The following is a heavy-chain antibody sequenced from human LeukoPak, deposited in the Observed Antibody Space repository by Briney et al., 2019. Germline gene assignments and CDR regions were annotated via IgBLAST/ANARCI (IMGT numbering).Heavy chain of an antibody. CDR3: AKDIVVVPAALDAFDI. CDR1: GFTFSSYA. CDR2: ISYDGSNK. J-gene: IGHJ3*02. V-gene: IGHV3-30-3*02. D-gene: IGHD2-2*01. Sequence: LSGGPLRLSCAASGFTFSSYAMHWVRQAPGKGLEWVAVISYDGSNKYYADSVKGRFTISRDNSKNTLYLQMNSLRAEDTAVYYCAKDIVVVPAALDAFDIWGQGTMVTVSS.